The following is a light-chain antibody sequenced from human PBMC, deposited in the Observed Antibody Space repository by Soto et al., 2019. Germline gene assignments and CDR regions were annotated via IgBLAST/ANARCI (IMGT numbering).Light chain of an antibody. Sequence: EIVLTQTPGTLSLSPGERATLSCRASQTISGNYLAWYQQKPGQAPRLLIYGASNRATGIPERFSGSGSGTDFTLTISRLEPQDSAVYYCQQYVISVTFGQGTRLEIK. J-gene: IGKJ5*01. CDR3: QQYVISVT. CDR1: QTISGNY. CDR2: GAS. V-gene: IGKV3-20*01.